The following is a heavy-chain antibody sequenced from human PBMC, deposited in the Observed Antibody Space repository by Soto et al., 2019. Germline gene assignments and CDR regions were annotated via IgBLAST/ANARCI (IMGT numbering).Heavy chain of an antibody. CDR2: ISGSGGST. CDR1: GFTFSSYA. V-gene: IGHV3-23*01. D-gene: IGHD5-18*01. CDR3: AKDSATVDTAMVQFDY. J-gene: IGHJ4*02. Sequence: PGGSLRLSCAASGFTFSSYAMSWVRQAPGKGLEWVSAISGSGGSTYYADSVKGRFTISRDNSKNTLYLQMNSLRAEDTAVYYCAKDSATVDTAMVQFDYWGQGTLVTVSS.